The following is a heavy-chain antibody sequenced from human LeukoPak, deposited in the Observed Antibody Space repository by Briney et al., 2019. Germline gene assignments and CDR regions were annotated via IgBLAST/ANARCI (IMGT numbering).Heavy chain of an antibody. V-gene: IGHV5-51*01. CDR3: VRHDYFDSRGYYYKELDI. J-gene: IGHJ3*02. CDR2: VYLGDSDT. D-gene: IGHD3-22*01. CDR1: GYSFTNYW. Sequence: GESLKISCKGSGYSFTNYWIGWVRQMPRKGLEWMGIVYLGDSDTRYSPSFQGQVTISADKSISTAYLQWSSLKASDTAMYYCVRHDYFDSRGYYYKELDIWGQGTMVTVSS.